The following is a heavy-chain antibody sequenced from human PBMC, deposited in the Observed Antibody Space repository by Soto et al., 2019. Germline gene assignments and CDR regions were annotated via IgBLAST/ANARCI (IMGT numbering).Heavy chain of an antibody. CDR2: INPKFGDT. Sequence: QVRLVQSGAEVKEPGDSVRVSCEASGYTFTTYHIHWVRQAPGQGLEWMGWINPKFGDTGYAQDFQGRVSMTIDMSISTVYMELSRLTSDDTAIYYCARNMDYYYGRGSGNGHGVWGQGTTVTVFS. CDR3: ARNMDYYYGRGSGNGHGV. CDR1: GYTFTTYH. V-gene: IGHV1-2*02. D-gene: IGHD3-10*02. J-gene: IGHJ6*02.